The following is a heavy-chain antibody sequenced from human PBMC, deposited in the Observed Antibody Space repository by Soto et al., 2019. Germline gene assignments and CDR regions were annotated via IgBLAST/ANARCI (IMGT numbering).Heavy chain of an antibody. J-gene: IGHJ3*02. CDR2: IYYSGST. V-gene: IGHV4-31*03. CDR1: GGSISSGGYY. Sequence: SETLSLTCTVSGGSISSGGYYWSWIRQHPGKGLEWIGYIYYSGSTYYNPSLKSRVTISVDTSKNQFSLKLSSVTAADTVVYYCARASMVRGVNDAFDIWGQGTMVT. D-gene: IGHD3-10*01. CDR3: ARASMVRGVNDAFDI.